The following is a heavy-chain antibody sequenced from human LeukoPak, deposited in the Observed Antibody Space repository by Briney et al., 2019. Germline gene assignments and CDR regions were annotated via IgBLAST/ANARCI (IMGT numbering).Heavy chain of an antibody. CDR2: ISASGYYT. J-gene: IGHJ6*03. CDR3: AKDGSWGDYQFYFYLDV. Sequence: RGSLRLSCEASGFTFGSFAMSWVRQAPGKGLQWLSGISASGYYTYYADSVKGRFTISMDNSKNALCIEMTSLRAEDTAVYYCAKDGSWGDYQFYFYLDVWGKGTTVTVSS. V-gene: IGHV3-23*01. CDR1: GFTFGSFA. D-gene: IGHD2-2*01.